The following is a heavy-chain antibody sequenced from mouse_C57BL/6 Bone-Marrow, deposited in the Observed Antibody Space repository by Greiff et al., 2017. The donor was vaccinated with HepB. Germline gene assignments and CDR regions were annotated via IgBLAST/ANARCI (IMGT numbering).Heavy chain of an antibody. V-gene: IGHV5-9*01. CDR2: ISGGGGNT. CDR1: GFTFSSYT. CDR3: ARGATTVVATDYYAMDY. J-gene: IGHJ4*01. D-gene: IGHD1-1*01. Sequence: EVKLMESGGGLVKPGGSLKLSCAASGFTFSSYTMSWVRQTPEKRLEWVATISGGGGNTYYPDSVKGRFTISRDNAKNTLYLQMSSLRSEDTALYYCARGATTVVATDYYAMDYWGQGTSVTVSS.